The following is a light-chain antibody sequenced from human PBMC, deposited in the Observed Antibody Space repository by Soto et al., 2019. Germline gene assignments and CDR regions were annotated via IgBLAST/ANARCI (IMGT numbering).Light chain of an antibody. V-gene: IGLV2-14*01. CDR1: SSDVGGYNY. J-gene: IGLJ1*01. CDR2: DVS. Sequence: QSALTQPASVSGSPGQSIAISCNGTSSDVGGYNYVSWYQQYPGKAPKLVIYDVSHRPSGVSNRFSGSKSVNTASLTISGLQAEDEADYYCSSWTSSSTYVFGTGTKLTVL. CDR3: SSWTSSSTYV.